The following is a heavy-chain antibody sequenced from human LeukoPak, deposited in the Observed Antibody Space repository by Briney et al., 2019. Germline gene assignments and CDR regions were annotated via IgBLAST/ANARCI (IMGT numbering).Heavy chain of an antibody. D-gene: IGHD1-1*01. CDR3: AGAPTGTGSWNWFDP. J-gene: IGHJ5*02. Sequence: SETLSLTCTVSGGSISSYYWSWIRQPAGKGLELIGRIYPSGSTNYNPSLKSRVTMSVDTSKNQFSLKLSSVTAADTAVYYCAGAPTGTGSWNWFDPWGQGTLVTVSS. CDR2: IYPSGST. V-gene: IGHV4-4*07. CDR1: GGSISSYY.